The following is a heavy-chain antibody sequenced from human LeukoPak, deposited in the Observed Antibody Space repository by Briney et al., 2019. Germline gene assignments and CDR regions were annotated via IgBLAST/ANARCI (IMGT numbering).Heavy chain of an antibody. CDR2: IYYDGST. Sequence: SETLSLTCTVSGGSFSSGGYYWSWIRQHPGKGLEWIGYIYYDGSTYYNPSLQSRVTISVDTSENQFSLKLSSMTAADTAVYYCASGLVNLGLAFDIWGQGTMVTVSS. V-gene: IGHV4-31*03. CDR3: ASGLVNLGLAFDI. J-gene: IGHJ3*02. D-gene: IGHD3/OR15-3a*01. CDR1: GGSFSSGGYY.